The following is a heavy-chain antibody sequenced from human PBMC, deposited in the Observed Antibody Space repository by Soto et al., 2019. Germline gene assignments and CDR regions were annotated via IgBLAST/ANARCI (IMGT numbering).Heavy chain of an antibody. D-gene: IGHD1-26*01. CDR3: ASERSAEYFEF. V-gene: IGHV1-69*06. CDR2: IIPTFGTP. CDR1: GGTFSSHG. J-gene: IGHJ4*02. Sequence: QVQLVQSGTVVQRRGSSVKVSCQASGGTFSSHGMAWVRQAPGQGLEWMGGIIPTFGTPTYAPKFQGRVTITADKSTNTAYMELSSLRSVDTGVYYCASERSAEYFEFWGQGTLVTVSS.